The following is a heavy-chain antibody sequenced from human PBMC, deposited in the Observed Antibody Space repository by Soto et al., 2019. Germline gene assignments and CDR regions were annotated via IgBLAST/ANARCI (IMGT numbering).Heavy chain of an antibody. CDR2: ISGSGGRS. J-gene: IGHJ4*02. V-gene: IGHV3-23*01. D-gene: IGHD3-16*01. Sequence: GGSLRLSCAASGFTFSNYAMTWVRQGPGKRLEWVSGISGSGGRSYYADSVKGRFTISRDNSKSTLYLQMNSLRAEGTAVYYCAKAYFVWSSEQPYYFDYWGQGTLVTVS. CDR1: GFTFSNYA. CDR3: AKAYFVWSSEQPYYFDY.